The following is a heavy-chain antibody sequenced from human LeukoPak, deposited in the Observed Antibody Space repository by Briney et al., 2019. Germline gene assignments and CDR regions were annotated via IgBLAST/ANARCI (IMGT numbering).Heavy chain of an antibody. D-gene: IGHD6-13*01. Sequence: GGSLRLSCAASGFTFSSYAMSWVRQAPGKGLEWVPAISGSGGSTYYADSVKGRFTISRDNSKNTLYLQMNSLRAEDTAVYYCARDGLYSTWREEYAFDIWGQGTMVTVSS. CDR2: ISGSGGST. J-gene: IGHJ3*02. V-gene: IGHV3-23*01. CDR1: GFTFSSYA. CDR3: ARDGLYSTWREEYAFDI.